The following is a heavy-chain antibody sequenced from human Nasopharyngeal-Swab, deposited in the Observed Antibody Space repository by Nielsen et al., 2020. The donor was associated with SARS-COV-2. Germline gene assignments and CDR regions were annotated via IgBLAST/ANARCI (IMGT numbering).Heavy chain of an antibody. V-gene: IGHV3-21*01. CDR1: GFTFTSYP. CDR3: TRDGSWATGGAFDI. CDR2: ISSSGTDI. J-gene: IGHJ3*02. Sequence: GRSLRLSCAASGFTFTSYPMNWVRQAPGKGLEWVSSISSSGTDISYTDSVKGRFTISRDSAKKSLYLQMNSLGAEDTAVYYCTRDGSWATGGAFDIWGQGTMVTVSS. D-gene: IGHD3-10*01.